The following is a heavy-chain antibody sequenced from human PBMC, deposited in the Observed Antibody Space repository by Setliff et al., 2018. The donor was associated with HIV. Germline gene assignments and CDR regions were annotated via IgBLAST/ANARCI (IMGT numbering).Heavy chain of an antibody. CDR3: ASAPLTTVTTGPRYYLDS. CDR2: INPSDNNT. CDR1: GYTFTSYY. V-gene: IGHV1-46*01. D-gene: IGHD4-17*01. J-gene: IGHJ4*02. Sequence: GASVKVSCKASGYTFTSYYMQWVRQAPGQGLEWMGIINPSDNNTKYAQKFQGRVTLASGTSTSTVYMELSSLRSEDTAVYYCASAPLTTVTTGPRYYLDSWGQGTLVTVSS.